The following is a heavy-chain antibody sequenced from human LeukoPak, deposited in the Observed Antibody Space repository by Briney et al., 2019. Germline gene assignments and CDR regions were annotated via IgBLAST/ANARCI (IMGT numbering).Heavy chain of an antibody. V-gene: IGHV7-4-1*02. CDR3: ARATEAHSVAYYDFWSGYYSYYYYGMDV. CDR2: INTNTGNP. Sequence: ASVKVSCKASGYTFTSYAMNWVRQAPGQGPEWMGWINTNTGNPTYAQGFTGRFVFSLDTSVSTAYLQISSLKAEDTAVYYCARATEAHSVAYYDFWSGYYSYYYYGMDVWGQGTTVTVSS. CDR1: GYTFTSYA. D-gene: IGHD3-3*01. J-gene: IGHJ6*02.